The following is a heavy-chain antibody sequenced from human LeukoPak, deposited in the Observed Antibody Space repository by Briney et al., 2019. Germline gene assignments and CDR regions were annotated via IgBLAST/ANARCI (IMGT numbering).Heavy chain of an antibody. Sequence: ASVKVSCKASGYTFTGYYMHWVRQAPGQGLEWMGWINPNSGGTNYAQKFQGRVTMTRDTSISTAYMELSRLRSDDTAVYYCARDQPDCSSTSCYEDWGQGTLVTVSS. J-gene: IGHJ4*02. D-gene: IGHD2-2*01. CDR2: INPNSGGT. CDR1: GYTFTGYY. V-gene: IGHV1-2*02. CDR3: ARDQPDCSSTSCYED.